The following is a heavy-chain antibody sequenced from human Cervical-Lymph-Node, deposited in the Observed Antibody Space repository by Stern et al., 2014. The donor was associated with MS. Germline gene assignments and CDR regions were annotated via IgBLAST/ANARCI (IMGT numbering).Heavy chain of an antibody. CDR1: GFTFSSSA. J-gene: IGHJ1*01. D-gene: IGHD4-23*01. Sequence: VQLVESGGGVIQPGRSLRLSCAASGFTFSSSAMHWVRQAPGHGVEWLASIWHAGSNTDSADTVKGRFSISRDNYQKTISMQLNSLRSEDTAVYYCAREGGNTAEYFQHWGQGTLVTVSS. CDR3: AREGGNTAEYFQH. CDR2: IWHAGSNT. V-gene: IGHV3-33*01.